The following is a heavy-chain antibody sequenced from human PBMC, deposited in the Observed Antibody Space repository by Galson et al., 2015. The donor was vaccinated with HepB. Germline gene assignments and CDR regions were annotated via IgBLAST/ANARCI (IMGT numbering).Heavy chain of an antibody. D-gene: IGHD2-8*01. CDR2: IDPSDSYT. J-gene: IGHJ6*02. CDR1: GYSFTSYW. Sequence: QSGAEVKKPGESLRISCKGSGYSFTSYWISWVRQMPGKGLEWMGRIDPSDSYTNYSPSFQGHVTISADKSISTAYLQWSSLKASDTAMYYCASLRVYAIGSTSFGMVACGHGTTVAVS. CDR3: ASLRVYAIGSTSFGMVA. V-gene: IGHV5-10-1*01.